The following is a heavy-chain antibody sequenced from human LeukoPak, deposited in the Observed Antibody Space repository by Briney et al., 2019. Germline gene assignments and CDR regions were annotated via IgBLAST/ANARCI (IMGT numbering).Heavy chain of an antibody. CDR1: GFTFSSYW. Sequence: GGSLRLPCAASGFTFSSYWMHWVRHAPGKGLVWVSRINSDGSSTTYADSVKGRFTISRDNAKNTLYLQMNSLRAEDTSVYYCARDRNTGSSYENLFEYWGQGSLVTVSS. V-gene: IGHV3-74*01. D-gene: IGHD1-26*01. CDR2: INSDGSST. J-gene: IGHJ4*02. CDR3: ARDRNTGSSYENLFEY.